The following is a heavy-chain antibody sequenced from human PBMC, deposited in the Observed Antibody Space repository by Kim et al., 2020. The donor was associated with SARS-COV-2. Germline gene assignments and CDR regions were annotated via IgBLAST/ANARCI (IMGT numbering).Heavy chain of an antibody. CDR1: GGSISSYY. V-gene: IGHV4-59*13. J-gene: IGHJ5*02. D-gene: IGHD6-19*01. CDR3: ARDERDSSGWANWFDP. CDR2: IYYSGST. Sequence: SETLSLTCTVSGGSISSYYWSWIRQPPGKGLEWIGYIYYSGSTNYNPSLKSRVTISVDTSKNQFSLKLISVTAADTAVYYCARDERDSSGWANWFDPWGQGTLVTVSS.